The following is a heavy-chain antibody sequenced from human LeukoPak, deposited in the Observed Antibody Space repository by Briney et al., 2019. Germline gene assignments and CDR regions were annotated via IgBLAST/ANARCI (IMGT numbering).Heavy chain of an antibody. J-gene: IGHJ4*02. V-gene: IGHV1-24*01. Sequence: ASVKVSCKVSGYTLTELSMHWVRQAPGKGLEEMGDFDPEECETIYTEKFQRRLTMTEDTSTDTAYMELSSLRSADTAVYYCGTGMVSGSYYRLDYWGQGTLVTVSS. CDR2: FDPEECET. CDR3: GTGMVSGSYYRLDY. D-gene: IGHD3-10*01. CDR1: GYTLTELS.